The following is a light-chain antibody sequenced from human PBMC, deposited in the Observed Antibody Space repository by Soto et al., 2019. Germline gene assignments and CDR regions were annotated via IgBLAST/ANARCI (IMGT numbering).Light chain of an antibody. CDR1: SSDFGPYNY. CDR3: SSSSTTGIV. Sequence: QSALTQPASVSGSPGQSITISCTGTSSDFGPYNYVSWYQQHPGKAPKLMIYDVTNRPSGVSNRFSGSYSANTASLTISGLLADDEADYYCSSSSTTGIVFGGGTKLTVL. V-gene: IGLV2-14*01. CDR2: DVT. J-gene: IGLJ1*01.